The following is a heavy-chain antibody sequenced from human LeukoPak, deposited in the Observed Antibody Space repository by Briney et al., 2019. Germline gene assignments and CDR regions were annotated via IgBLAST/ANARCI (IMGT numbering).Heavy chain of an antibody. Sequence: TGGSLRLSCAASGFTVSSNYMSWVRQAPGKGLEWVSVIYSGGSTYYADSVKGRFTISRDNSKNTLYLQMNSLRSEDTAVYYCAAVPLYSSSWDFDYWGQGTLVTVSS. J-gene: IGHJ4*02. D-gene: IGHD6-13*01. CDR1: GFTVSSNY. CDR3: AAVPLYSSSWDFDY. V-gene: IGHV3-53*01. CDR2: IYSGGST.